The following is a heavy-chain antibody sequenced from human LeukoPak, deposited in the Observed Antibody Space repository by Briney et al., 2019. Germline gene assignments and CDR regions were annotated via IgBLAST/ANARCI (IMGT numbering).Heavy chain of an antibody. Sequence: KPSETLSLTRTVSGGSINNYYWSWIRQPPGKGLDWIGYLHYSGSTSYNPSLKSRVTISVDTSKNQFSLKLSSVTAADTAVYYCARYEAGGSALDSWGQGTLVTVSS. CDR2: LHYSGST. V-gene: IGHV4-59*01. D-gene: IGHD2-15*01. CDR3: ARYEAGGSALDS. J-gene: IGHJ4*02. CDR1: GGSINNYY.